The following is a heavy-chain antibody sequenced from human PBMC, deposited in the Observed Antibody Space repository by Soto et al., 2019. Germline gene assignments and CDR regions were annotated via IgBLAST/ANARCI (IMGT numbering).Heavy chain of an antibody. CDR3: ARHSGTYASSWFDA. CDR2: IYYSGST. Sequence: SETLSLTCTVSGGSISSSSYYWGWIRQPPGKGLEWIGSIYYSGSTYYNPSLKSRVTISINTSKSQMSLELTSVTAADTAVYYCARHSGTYASSWFDAWGQGTLVTVSS. V-gene: IGHV4-39*01. J-gene: IGHJ5*02. CDR1: GGSISSSSYY. D-gene: IGHD2-2*01.